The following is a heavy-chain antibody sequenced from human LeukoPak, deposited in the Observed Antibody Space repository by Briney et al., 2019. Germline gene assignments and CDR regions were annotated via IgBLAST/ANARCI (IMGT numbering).Heavy chain of an antibody. CDR3: ARDFGSSSWGWFDP. D-gene: IGHD6-6*01. Sequence: SETLSLTCTVSGGSISSYYWSWIRQPAGKGLEWIGRIYTSGSTNYNPSLKSRISISLETSKNQFSLMLNSVTAADTAMYYCARDFGSSSWGWFDPWGQGTMVIVSS. CDR2: IYTSGST. J-gene: IGHJ5*02. V-gene: IGHV4-4*07. CDR1: GGSISSYY.